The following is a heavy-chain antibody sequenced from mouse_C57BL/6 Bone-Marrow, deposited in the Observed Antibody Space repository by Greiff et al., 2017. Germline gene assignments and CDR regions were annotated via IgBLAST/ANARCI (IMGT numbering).Heavy chain of an antibody. D-gene: IGHD2-4*01. CDR3: APSLYYDYEDAY. CDR2: IDPANGNT. CDR1: GFNIKNTY. V-gene: IGHV14-3*01. Sequence: EVQGVESVAELVRPGASVKLSCTASGFNIKNTYMHWVKQRPEQGLEWIGRIDPANGNTKYAPKFQGKATITADTSSNTAYLQLSSLTSEDTAIYYCAPSLYYDYEDAYWGQGTLVTVSA. J-gene: IGHJ3*01.